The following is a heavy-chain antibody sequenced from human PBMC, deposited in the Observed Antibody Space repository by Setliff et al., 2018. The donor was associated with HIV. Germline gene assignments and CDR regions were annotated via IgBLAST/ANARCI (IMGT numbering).Heavy chain of an antibody. CDR2: FDPEDGDT. J-gene: IGHJ4*02. CDR3: ATAKEHWLSEGGFDY. D-gene: IGHD6-19*01. V-gene: IGHV1-24*01. CDR1: GYTLSELT. Sequence: GASVKVSCKVSGYTLSELTMHWVRQAPGKGLEWMGRFDPEDGDTLYAQRLQGSVIMTEDSSTDTAYMELSSLTSDDTAVYYCATAKEHWLSEGGFDYWGQGTLVTVSS.